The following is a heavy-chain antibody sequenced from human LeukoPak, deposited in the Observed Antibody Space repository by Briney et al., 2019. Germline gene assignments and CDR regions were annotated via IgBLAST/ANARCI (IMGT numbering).Heavy chain of an antibody. V-gene: IGHV1-18*01. CDR2: ISAYNGDT. CDR3: ARDFFHGHCSGLTCFLLDS. D-gene: IGHD2-15*01. J-gene: IGHJ4*02. Sequence: ASVKVSCKASGYTFTSYGISWVRQAPGQGLEWMGWISAYNGDTNYAQKFQGRLTMTTDTSTNTAYMELRSLRPDDAAVYYCARDFFHGHCSGLTCFLLDSWGQGSLVTVSS. CDR1: GYTFTSYG.